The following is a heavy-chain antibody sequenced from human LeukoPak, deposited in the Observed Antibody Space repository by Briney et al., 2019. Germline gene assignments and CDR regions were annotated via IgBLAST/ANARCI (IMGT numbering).Heavy chain of an antibody. CDR1: GFTFSNFA. CDR3: AKGAAAGKVDWSDP. J-gene: IGHJ5*02. Sequence: PGGSLRLSCAASGFTFSNFAMMWVRQAPGTGLQWVSTITGYGATFYADSVRGRFTIFRDTSMNTLFLQKNSLGAEDTAVYYCAKGAAAGKVDWSDPWGQGTLVTVSS. D-gene: IGHD6-13*01. V-gene: IGHV3-23*01. CDR2: ITGYGAT.